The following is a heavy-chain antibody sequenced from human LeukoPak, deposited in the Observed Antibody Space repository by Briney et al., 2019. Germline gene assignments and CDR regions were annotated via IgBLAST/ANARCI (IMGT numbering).Heavy chain of an antibody. CDR3: AREGGPYRPLDY. CDR1: GVSISNTNW. V-gene: IGHV4-4*02. CDR2: VNLQGRT. Sequence: SGTLSLTCGVSGVSISNTNWWTWVRQPPGRGLEWFGEVNLQGRTNYNPALKSRVAISVDKYETHISLKLTSVTAADTAVYYCAREGGPYRPLDYSGQGTLVTVAS. J-gene: IGHJ4*02.